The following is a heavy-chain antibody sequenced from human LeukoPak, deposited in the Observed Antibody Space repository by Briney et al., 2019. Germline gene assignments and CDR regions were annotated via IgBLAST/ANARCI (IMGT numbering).Heavy chain of an antibody. Sequence: GGSLRLSCAASGFPFRNYGMHWVRQAPGKGLEWVAIIWYDGSKNYYADSVKGRFTISRDNLNNTLYLQMNSLRAEDTALYLCARAPFTTGRSFYFDSWGEGTPVSVSS. CDR2: IWYDGSKN. J-gene: IGHJ4*02. CDR3: ARAPFTTGRSFYFDS. CDR1: GFPFRNYG. V-gene: IGHV3-33*03. D-gene: IGHD1-1*01.